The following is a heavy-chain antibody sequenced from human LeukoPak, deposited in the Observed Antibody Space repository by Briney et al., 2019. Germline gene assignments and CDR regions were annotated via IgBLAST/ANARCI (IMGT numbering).Heavy chain of an antibody. Sequence: GGSLRLSCAASGFTVSSNYMSWVRQAPGKGLEWVSAISGSGGSTYYADSVKGRFTISRDNSKNTLYLQMNSLRAEDTAVYYCAKDKRASGDYWGQGTLVTVTS. CDR2: ISGSGGST. CDR1: GFTVSSNY. V-gene: IGHV3-23*01. J-gene: IGHJ4*02. CDR3: AKDKRASGDY.